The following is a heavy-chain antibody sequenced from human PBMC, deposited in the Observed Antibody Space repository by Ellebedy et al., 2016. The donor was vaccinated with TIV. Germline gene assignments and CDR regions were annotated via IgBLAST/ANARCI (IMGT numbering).Heavy chain of an antibody. J-gene: IGHJ5*02. CDR2: IHAGNGNT. CDR1: GYTFTSYA. V-gene: IGHV1-3*01. D-gene: IGHD6-6*01. Sequence: AASVKVSCKASGYTFTSYAMHWVRQAPGQRLEWVGWIHAGNGNTKYSQKFQGRVTITRDTSASTAYMELSSLRSEDTAVYYCARGVLSIAPITLHSWFDPWGQGTLVTVSS. CDR3: ARGVLSIAPITLHSWFDP.